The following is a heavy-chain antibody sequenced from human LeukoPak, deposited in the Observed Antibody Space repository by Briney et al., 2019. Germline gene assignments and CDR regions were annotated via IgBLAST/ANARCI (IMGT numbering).Heavy chain of an antibody. Sequence: GGSLRLSCAASGFPFSTLTMNWVRQAPGKGLELVSSISSSGSYIYYADPVKGRFTISRDNAKNSLFLQMNSLRAEDTAVYYCARESKPNYYDSSGPVDYWGQGTLVTVSS. CDR3: ARESKPNYYDSSGPVDY. CDR1: GFPFSTLT. J-gene: IGHJ4*02. CDR2: ISSSGSYI. V-gene: IGHV3-21*01. D-gene: IGHD3-22*01.